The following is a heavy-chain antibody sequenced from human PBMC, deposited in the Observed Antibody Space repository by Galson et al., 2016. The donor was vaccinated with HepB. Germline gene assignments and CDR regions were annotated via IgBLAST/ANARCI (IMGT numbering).Heavy chain of an antibody. CDR3: AKGLGLVPDH. V-gene: IGHV3-30*18. Sequence: SLRLSCAASGFIFSNYAMHCVRQAPGKGLEWVAVTSSDGSNKQYADSVKGRFSVSRDNSKNTLYLQMNSLRAEDTAVYYCAKGLGLVPDHWGQGTLVTVSS. CDR2: TSSDGSNK. J-gene: IGHJ5*02. CDR1: GFIFSNYA. D-gene: IGHD6-19*01.